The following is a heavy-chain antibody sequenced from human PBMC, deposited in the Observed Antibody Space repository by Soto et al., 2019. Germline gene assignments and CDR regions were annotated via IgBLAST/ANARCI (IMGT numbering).Heavy chain of an antibody. D-gene: IGHD2-15*01. CDR3: ARGGPKAAGYYYGMDV. V-gene: IGHV1-69*06. CDR1: GGTFSSYA. CDR2: IIPIFGTA. Sequence: SVKVSCKASGGTFSSYAISWVRQAPGQGLEWMGGIIPIFGTANYAQKFQGRVTITADKSTSTAYMELSSLRSEDTAVYYCARGGPKAAGYYYGMDVWGQGTTVSVSS. J-gene: IGHJ6*02.